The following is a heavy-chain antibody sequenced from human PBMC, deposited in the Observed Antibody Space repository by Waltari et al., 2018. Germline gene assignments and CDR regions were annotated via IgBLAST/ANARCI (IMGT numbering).Heavy chain of an antibody. CDR1: GGSCSGYY. J-gene: IGHJ4*02. D-gene: IGHD6-6*01. Sequence: QVQLQQWGAGLLKPSETQSLTCAVYGGSCSGYYWSWIRQPPGKGLEWIGEINHSGSTNYNPSLKSRVTISVDTSKNQFSLKLSSVTAADTAVYYCARERAARIPDYWGQGTLVTVSS. V-gene: IGHV4-34*01. CDR3: ARERAARIPDY. CDR2: INHSGST.